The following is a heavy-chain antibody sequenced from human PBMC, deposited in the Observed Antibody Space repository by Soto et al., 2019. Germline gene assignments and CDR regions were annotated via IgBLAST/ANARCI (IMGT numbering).Heavy chain of an antibody. J-gene: IGHJ4*02. D-gene: IGHD3-16*01. CDR1: GGTFSTYT. Sequence: QVQLVQAGAEVTKPGSSVKVSCTTSGGTFSTYTLSWVRQAPGQGLEWMGRIIPVLDKADYAQRFQGRLTITADRSTSTANMELSSLSSEDTAIYYWARGAAAGAGAVHYWGQGTRVSVSS. V-gene: IGHV1-69*02. CDR2: IIPVLDKA. CDR3: ARGAAAGAGAVHY.